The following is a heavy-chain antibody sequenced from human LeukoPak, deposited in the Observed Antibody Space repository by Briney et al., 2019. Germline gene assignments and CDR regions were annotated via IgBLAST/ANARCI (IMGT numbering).Heavy chain of an antibody. CDR1: GFTFSSYA. J-gene: IGHJ3*02. CDR2: ISYDGSNK. Sequence: GSLRLSCAASGFTFSSYAMHWVRQAPGKGLEWVAVISYDGSNKYYADSVKGRFTISRDNSKNTLYLQMNSLRAEDTAVYYCASPSAGAFDIWGQGTMVTVSS. V-gene: IGHV3-30*04. CDR3: ASPSAGAFDI.